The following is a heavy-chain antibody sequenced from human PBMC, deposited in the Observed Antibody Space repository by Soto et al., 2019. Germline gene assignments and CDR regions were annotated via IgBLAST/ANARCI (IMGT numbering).Heavy chain of an antibody. CDR1: GYTFTSYG. CDR2: IGAYNGNT. Sequence: ASVKVSCKASGYTFTSYGISWVRQAPGQGLEWMGWIGAYNGNTNYAQKLQGRVTMTTDTSTSTAYMELRSLRSDDTAVYYCAREGGYYDSSGYYVLLNWGQGTLVTVSS. CDR3: AREGGYYDSSGYYVLLN. D-gene: IGHD3-22*01. J-gene: IGHJ4*02. V-gene: IGHV1-18*04.